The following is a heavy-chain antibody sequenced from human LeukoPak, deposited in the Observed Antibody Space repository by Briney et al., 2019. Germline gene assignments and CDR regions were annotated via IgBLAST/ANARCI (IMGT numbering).Heavy chain of an antibody. CDR2: IKQDGSEK. V-gene: IGHV3-7*01. Sequence: GGSLRLSCAASGFTFNSYWMTWVRQAPGKGLEWVANIKQDGSEKYYVDSVKGRFTISRDNAKNSLYLQMSSLRAEDTAVYYCARKQYCTNGVCYGYYFDYWGQGTLVTVSS. D-gene: IGHD2-8*01. CDR3: ARKQYCTNGVCYGYYFDY. CDR1: GFTFNSYW. J-gene: IGHJ4*02.